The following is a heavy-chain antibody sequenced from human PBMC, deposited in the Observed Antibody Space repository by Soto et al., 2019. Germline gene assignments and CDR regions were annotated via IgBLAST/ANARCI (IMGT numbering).Heavy chain of an antibody. D-gene: IGHD3-22*01. CDR2: ISAYNGNT. J-gene: IGHJ5*02. CDR1: GYTFTSYG. Sequence: ASVKVSCKASGYTFTSYGISWVRQAPGQGLEWMGWISAYNGNTNYAQKLQGRVTMTTDTSTSTAYMELRSLRSDDTAVYYCAIVVNYYYSSGSSWFDPWGQGALVTVSS. CDR3: AIVVNYYYSSGSSWFDP. V-gene: IGHV1-18*01.